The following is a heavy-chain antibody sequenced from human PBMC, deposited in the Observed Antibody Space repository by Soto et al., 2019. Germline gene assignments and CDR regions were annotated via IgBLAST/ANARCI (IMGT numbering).Heavy chain of an antibody. CDR1: SAPVSSITYT. V-gene: IGHV4-39*01. CDR3: ARLHGYCISSSCHGHYAMDV. J-gene: IGHJ6*02. CDR2: INYSGST. Sequence: SETLSLTCTVSSAPVSSITYTWGWIRQPPGKGLEWIGSINYSGSTYYNPSLNSRVTVSVDTPKNQFSLKVTSVTAADTAVYYCARLHGYCISSSCHGHYAMDVWGQGTTVTVSS. D-gene: IGHD2-2*01.